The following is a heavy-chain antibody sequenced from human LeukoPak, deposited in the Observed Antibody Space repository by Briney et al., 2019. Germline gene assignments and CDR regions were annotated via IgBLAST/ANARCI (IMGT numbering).Heavy chain of an antibody. CDR2: INHSGST. J-gene: IGHJ4*02. V-gene: IGHV4-34*01. CDR3: ARARGTEAIDS. Sequence: SETLSLTCAVYGGSFSGYYWTWIRQPPGKGLEWIGEINHSGSTNYNPSLKSRFTVSVDTSKNQFSLKMRSVTAADTGVYYCARARGTEAIDSWGQGTLVTVSS. CDR1: GGSFSGYY. D-gene: IGHD6-25*01.